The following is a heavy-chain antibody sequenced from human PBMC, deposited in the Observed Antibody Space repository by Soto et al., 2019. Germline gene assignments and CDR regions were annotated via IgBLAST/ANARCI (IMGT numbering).Heavy chain of an antibody. D-gene: IGHD4-17*01. J-gene: IGHJ2*01. Sequence: QVQLVQSGAEVKKPGSSVKVSCKASGGTFSSYAISWVRQAPGQGLEWMGGIIPIFGTANYAQKFQGRVTITSDESTSTAYMELSSLRSDDTAVYYCARVFPPTTVTTFFGCYFDLWGRGTLVTVSS. CDR3: ARVFPPTTVTTFFGCYFDL. CDR1: GGTFSSYA. CDR2: IIPIFGTA. V-gene: IGHV1-69*01.